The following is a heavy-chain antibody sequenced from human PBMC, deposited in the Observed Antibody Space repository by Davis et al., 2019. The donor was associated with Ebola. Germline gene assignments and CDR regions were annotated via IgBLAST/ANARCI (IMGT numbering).Heavy chain of an antibody. J-gene: IGHJ4*02. Sequence: GGSLRLSCAASGFTFSSYWMSWVRHAPGKGLEWVANIKQDGSEKYYVDSVKGRFTISRDNAKNSLYLQMNSLRAEDTALYYCAKDMRGGLDYWGQGTLVTVSS. CDR3: AKDMRGGLDY. D-gene: IGHD3-10*01. V-gene: IGHV3-7*03. CDR2: IKQDGSEK. CDR1: GFTFSSYW.